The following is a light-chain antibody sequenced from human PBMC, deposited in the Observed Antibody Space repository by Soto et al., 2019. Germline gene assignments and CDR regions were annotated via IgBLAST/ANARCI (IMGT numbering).Light chain of an antibody. Sequence: QSALTQPASVSGSPGQSITISCTGTSSDVGGYNYVSWYQQHPGKAPKLMIYDVSNRPSGVSNLFSGSKSGNTASLTISGRQAEDEADYYCSSYTSSSTLLYVFGTGTKLTVL. CDR2: DVS. V-gene: IGLV2-14*01. J-gene: IGLJ1*01. CDR3: SSYTSSSTLLYV. CDR1: SSDVGGYNY.